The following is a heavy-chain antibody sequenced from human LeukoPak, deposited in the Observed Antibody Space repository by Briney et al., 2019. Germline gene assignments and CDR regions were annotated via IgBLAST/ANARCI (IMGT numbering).Heavy chain of an antibody. Sequence: PGGSLRLSCAASGFTFSGSAMHWVRQAPGKGLDWVGSIRSKANNYATAYAASVKGRFTISRDDSKNTAYLQMNSLKTEDTAVYYCTRHGNALDIWGQGTMVTASS. V-gene: IGHV3-73*01. CDR2: IRSKANNYAT. CDR1: GFTFSGSA. CDR3: TRHGNALDI. J-gene: IGHJ3*02.